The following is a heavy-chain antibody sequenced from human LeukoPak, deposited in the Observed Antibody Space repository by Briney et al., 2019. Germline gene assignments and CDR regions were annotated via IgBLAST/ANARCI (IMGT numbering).Heavy chain of an antibody. D-gene: IGHD2-2*01. V-gene: IGHV1-18*01. CDR1: GYTFTSYG. Sequence: ASVKVSCKASGYTFTSYGISWVRQAPGQGLEWMGWISAYNGNTNYAQKLQGRVTMTTDTSTSTAYMELRSLRSDDTAVYYCARDQSPKSRPYQLLFWWGKGDAFDIWGQGTMVTVSS. CDR3: ARDQSPKSRPYQLLFWWGKGDAFDI. J-gene: IGHJ3*02. CDR2: ISAYNGNT.